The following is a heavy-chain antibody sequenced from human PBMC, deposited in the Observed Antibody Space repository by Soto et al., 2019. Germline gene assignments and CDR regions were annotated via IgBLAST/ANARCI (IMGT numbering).Heavy chain of an antibody. CDR2: ISGGGGST. D-gene: IGHD3-22*01. CDR3: AGVSTMIDY. Sequence: EVQLLESGGGLVQPGGSLRLSCAASGLAFSSSAMSWVRQAPGKGLEWVSAISGGGGSTYYADSAKGRFTISRDNSKNTLYLHMSSLRAEDTAIYYCAGVSTMIDYWGQGTLVTVSS. V-gene: IGHV3-23*01. J-gene: IGHJ4*02. CDR1: GLAFSSSA.